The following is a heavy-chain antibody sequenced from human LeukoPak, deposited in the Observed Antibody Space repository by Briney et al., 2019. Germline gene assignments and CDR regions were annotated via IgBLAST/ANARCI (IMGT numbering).Heavy chain of an antibody. D-gene: IGHD3-3*01. CDR1: GFTFSSYA. CDR3: AKQYYDFWSGYGYYFDY. V-gene: IGHV3-23*01. Sequence: GGSLRLSCAASGFTFSSYAISWVRQAPGKGLEWVSAISGSGGSTYYADSVKGRFTISRDNSKNTLYLQMNSLRAEDTAVYYCAKQYYDFWSGYGYYFDYWGQGTLVTVSS. J-gene: IGHJ4*02. CDR2: ISGSGGST.